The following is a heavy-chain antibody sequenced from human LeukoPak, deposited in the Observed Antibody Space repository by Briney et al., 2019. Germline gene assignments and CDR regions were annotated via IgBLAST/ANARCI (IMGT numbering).Heavy chain of an antibody. D-gene: IGHD5-24*01. J-gene: IGHJ4*02. CDR3: ARGQLGDAYNFEY. CDR1: GFTVNSNY. CDR2: IYSGGST. Sequence: GGSLRLSCAASGFTVNSNYMSWVRQAPGKGLEWVSVIYSGGSTDYADSVKGRFTISRDNSKNTLYLQMNSLRAEDTAVYYCARGQLGDAYNFEYWGQGTVVTVSS. V-gene: IGHV3-66*01.